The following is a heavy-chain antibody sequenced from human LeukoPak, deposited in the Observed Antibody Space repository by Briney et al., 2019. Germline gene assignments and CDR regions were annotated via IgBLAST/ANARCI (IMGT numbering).Heavy chain of an antibody. Sequence: KPGASVKVSCKASGYTFTGYYMHWVRQAPGQGLEWMGWINPNSGGTNYAQKFQGRVTMTRDTSISTAYMELSRLRSDDTAVYYCARVSIVVVVAAGRAFDIWGQGTMATVSS. CDR3: ARVSIVVVVAAGRAFDI. CDR2: INPNSGGT. J-gene: IGHJ3*02. CDR1: GYTFTGYY. V-gene: IGHV1-2*02. D-gene: IGHD2-15*01.